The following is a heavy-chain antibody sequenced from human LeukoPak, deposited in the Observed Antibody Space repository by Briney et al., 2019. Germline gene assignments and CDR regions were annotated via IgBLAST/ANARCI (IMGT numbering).Heavy chain of an antibody. CDR2: VIPIFGTA. CDR1: GGTFSSYA. D-gene: IGHD3-22*01. J-gene: IGHJ4*02. V-gene: IGHV1-69*13. Sequence: SVKVSCKASGGTFSSYAISWVRQAPGQGLEWMGGVIPIFGTANYAQKFQGRVTITADESTSTAYMELSSLRAEDTAVYYCARVYDSSGYYFPFFDYWGQGALVTVSS. CDR3: ARVYDSSGYYFPFFDY.